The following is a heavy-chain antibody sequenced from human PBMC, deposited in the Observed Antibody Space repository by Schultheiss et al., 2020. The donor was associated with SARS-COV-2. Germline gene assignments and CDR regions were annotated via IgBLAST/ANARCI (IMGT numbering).Heavy chain of an antibody. Sequence: GGSLRLSCAASGFTFSSYWMSWVRQAPGKGLEWVANIKQDGSEKYYVDSVKGRFTISRDNAKNSLYLQMNSPRPEDTALYYCAKDMNGGFNGVCQVCYYGMDVWGQGTTVTVSS. CDR1: GFTFSSYW. J-gene: IGHJ6*02. CDR2: IKQDGSEK. CDR3: AKDMNGGFNGVCQVCYYGMDV. V-gene: IGHV3-7*03. D-gene: IGHD2-8*01.